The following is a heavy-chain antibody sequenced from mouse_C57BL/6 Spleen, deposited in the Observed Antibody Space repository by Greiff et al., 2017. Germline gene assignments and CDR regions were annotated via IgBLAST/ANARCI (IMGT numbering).Heavy chain of an antibody. CDR3: ARTYDYEMDY. J-gene: IGHJ4*01. V-gene: IGHV1-82*01. CDR2: IYPGDGDT. D-gene: IGHD2-4*01. CDR1: GYAFSSSW. Sequence: QVQLKQSGPELVKPGASVKISCKASGYAFSSSWMNWVKQRPGKGLEWIGRIYPGDGDTNYNGKFKGKATLTADKSSSTAYMQLSSLTSEDSAVYFCARTYDYEMDYWGQGTSVTVS.